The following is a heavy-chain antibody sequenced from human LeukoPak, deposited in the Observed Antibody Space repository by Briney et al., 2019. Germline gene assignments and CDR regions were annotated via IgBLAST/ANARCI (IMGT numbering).Heavy chain of an antibody. CDR2: IYYSGST. CDR1: GGSISSGGYY. Sequence: SETLSLTCTVSGGSISSGGYYWSWIRQPPGKRLEWIGYIYYSGSTYYNPSLKSRVTISVDTSKNQFSLKLSSVTAADTAVYYCARDKTSDNWFDPWGQGTLVTVSS. J-gene: IGHJ5*02. CDR3: ARDKTSDNWFDP. V-gene: IGHV4-31*03.